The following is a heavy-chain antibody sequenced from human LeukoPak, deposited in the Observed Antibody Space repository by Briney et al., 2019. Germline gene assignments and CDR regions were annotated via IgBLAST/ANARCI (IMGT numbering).Heavy chain of an antibody. CDR3: ARGHYGLDV. Sequence: GGSLRLSCAASGFTFSSFAVSWVRQAPGKGLEWVSGISGGGSSTYYADSVKGRFTISRDNAKNSLYLQMNSLRAEDTAVYYCARGHYGLDVWGQGTTVTVSS. CDR1: GFTFSSFA. CDR2: ISGGGSST. J-gene: IGHJ6*02. V-gene: IGHV3-23*01.